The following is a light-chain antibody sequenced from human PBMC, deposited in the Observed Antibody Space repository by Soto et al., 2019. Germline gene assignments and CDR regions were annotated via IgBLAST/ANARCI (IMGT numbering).Light chain of an antibody. Sequence: EIVLTQSPATLSLSPGERATLSCRASQSVNYYLAWYQQKPGQAPRLLIYDASKRATGIPARFSGSGSGTEFTLTISSLQSEDFAVYYCQQYNNWPPTFGQGTRLEI. V-gene: IGKV3-11*01. CDR3: QQYNNWPPT. J-gene: IGKJ5*01. CDR1: QSVNYY. CDR2: DAS.